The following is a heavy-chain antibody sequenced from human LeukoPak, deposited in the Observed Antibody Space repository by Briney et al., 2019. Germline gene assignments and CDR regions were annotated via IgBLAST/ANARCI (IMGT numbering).Heavy chain of an antibody. CDR3: TRDQTPYY. CDR2: ISGSGGST. V-gene: IGHV3-23*01. J-gene: IGHJ4*02. CDR1: GFTFSSYA. Sequence: GGSLRLSCAASGFTFSSYAMNWVRQAPGKGLEWVSAISGSGGSTYYADSVKGRFTISRDNSKNTLYLQMNSLKTEDTAVYYCTRDQTPYYWGQGTLVTVSS.